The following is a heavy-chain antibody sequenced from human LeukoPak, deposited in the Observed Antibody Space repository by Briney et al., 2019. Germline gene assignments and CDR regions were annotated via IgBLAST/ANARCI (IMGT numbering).Heavy chain of an antibody. J-gene: IGHJ4*02. CDR2: IYYSGST. V-gene: IGHV4-59*08. Sequence: SETLSLTCTVSGGSISTYYWSWIRQPPGKGLEWIGYIYYSGSTNYNPSLKSRVTISVDTSKNQFSLKLTSVTAADTAVYYCSRHGRSSGDGYNSDSWGQGTLVTVSS. CDR1: GGSISTYY. CDR3: SRHGRSSGDGYNSDS. D-gene: IGHD5-24*01.